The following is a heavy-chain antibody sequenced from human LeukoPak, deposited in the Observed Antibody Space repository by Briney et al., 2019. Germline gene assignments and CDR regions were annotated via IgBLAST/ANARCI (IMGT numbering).Heavy chain of an antibody. V-gene: IGHV3-33*08. D-gene: IGHD3-22*01. CDR3: ARDLRITMIGGLPDY. Sequence: GGSLRLSCAASGFTFSSYAMSWVRQAPGKGLEWVAVIWYDGSNKYYADSVKGRFTISRDNSKNTLYLQMNSLRAEDTAVYYCARDLRITMIGGLPDYWGQGTLVTVSS. CDR1: GFTFSSYA. CDR2: IWYDGSNK. J-gene: IGHJ4*02.